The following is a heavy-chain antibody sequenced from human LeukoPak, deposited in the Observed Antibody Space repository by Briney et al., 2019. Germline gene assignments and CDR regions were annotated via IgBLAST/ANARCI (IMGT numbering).Heavy chain of an antibody. CDR3: AKDRRREAAAGTFDY. Sequence: GRSLRLSCAASGFTFSSYGMHWVRQAPGKGLEWVAVISYDGSNKYYADSVKGRFTISRDNSKNTLYLQMNSLRAEDTAVYYCAKDRRREAAAGTFDYWGQGTLVTVSS. D-gene: IGHD6-13*01. J-gene: IGHJ4*02. V-gene: IGHV3-30*18. CDR1: GFTFSSYG. CDR2: ISYDGSNK.